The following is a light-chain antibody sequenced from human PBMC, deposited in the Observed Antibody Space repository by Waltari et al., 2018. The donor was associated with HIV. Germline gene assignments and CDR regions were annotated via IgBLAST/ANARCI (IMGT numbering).Light chain of an antibody. Sequence: NFMLTQPHSVLESPGKTVTISCTRSSGSVASNFVQWYQQRPGRSPTTVIYEDTRRPSGVPDRFSGSIDSSSNSASLTISGLKTEDEADYYCQSYDTSNQGVFGGGTKLTVL. CDR3: QSYDTSNQGV. CDR1: SGSVASNF. J-gene: IGLJ3*02. CDR2: EDT. V-gene: IGLV6-57*01.